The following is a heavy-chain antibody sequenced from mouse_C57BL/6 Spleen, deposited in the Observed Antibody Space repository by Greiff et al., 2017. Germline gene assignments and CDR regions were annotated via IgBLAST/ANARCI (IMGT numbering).Heavy chain of an antibody. D-gene: IGHD2-4*01. J-gene: IGHJ1*03. CDR2: INPNNGGT. CDR1: GYTFTDYY. CDR3: ARLGDYDDFDV. V-gene: IGHV1-26*01. Sequence: VQLQQSGPELVKPGASVKISCKASGYTFTDYYMNWVKQSHGKSLEWIGDINPNNGGTSYNQKFKGKATLTVDKSSSTAYMELRSLTSEDSAVYYCARLGDYDDFDVWGTGTTVTVSS.